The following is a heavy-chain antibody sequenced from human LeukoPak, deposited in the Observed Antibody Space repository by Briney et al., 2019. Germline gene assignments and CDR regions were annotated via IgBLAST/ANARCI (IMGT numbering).Heavy chain of an antibody. D-gene: IGHD3-3*01. CDR2: ISYDGSNK. V-gene: IGHV3-30-3*01. Sequence: GGSLRLSCAASGFTFDDYAMHWVRQAPGKGLEWVAVISYDGSNKYYADSVKGRFTISRDNSKNTLYLQMNSLRAEDTAVYYCARGTPYYDFWSGSNWYFDLWGRGTLVTVSS. CDR3: ARGTPYYDFWSGSNWYFDL. J-gene: IGHJ2*01. CDR1: GFTFDDYA.